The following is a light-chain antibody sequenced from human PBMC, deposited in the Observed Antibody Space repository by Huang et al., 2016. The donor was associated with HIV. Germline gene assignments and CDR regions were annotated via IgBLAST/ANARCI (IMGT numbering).Light chain of an antibody. CDR2: GAS. J-gene: IGKJ1*01. Sequence: EIMLTQSPGTLSLSPGESATLSCRASESISGRSLAWYQQKLGQAPRLLIYGASSRATGVPDRFSGSGSGTDFTLSISGLEPDDFAVYYCQQYAASPRTFGQGTKVEVK. CDR1: ESISGRS. V-gene: IGKV3-20*01. CDR3: QQYAASPRT.